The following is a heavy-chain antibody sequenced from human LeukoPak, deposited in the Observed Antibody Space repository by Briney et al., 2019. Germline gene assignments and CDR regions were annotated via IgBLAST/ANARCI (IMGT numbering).Heavy chain of an antibody. CDR3: ARGYCSGGSCYPQFDY. V-gene: IGHV4-30-2*01. CDR2: IYHSGST. J-gene: IGHJ4*02. Sequence: SETPSLTCAVSGGSISRGDYSWNWIRQPPGKGLEWIGYIYHSGSTYFNPSLRSRVTISVDRSKNQFSLKLSSVTAADTAVYYCARGYCSGGSCYPQFDYWGQGTLVTVSS. CDR1: GGSISRGDYS. D-gene: IGHD2-15*01.